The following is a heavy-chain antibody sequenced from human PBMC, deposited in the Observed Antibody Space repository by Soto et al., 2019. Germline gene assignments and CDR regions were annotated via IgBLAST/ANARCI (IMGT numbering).Heavy chain of an antibody. CDR1: GFTFSSYA. Sequence: GGSLRLSCAASGFTFSSYAMHWVRQAPGKGLEWVAVISYDGSNKYYADSVKGRFTISRDNSKNTLYLQMNSLRAEDTAVYYCARALGPTGTDPAGDYWGQGTLVTVSS. CDR2: ISYDGSNK. CDR3: ARALGPTGTDPAGDY. J-gene: IGHJ4*02. V-gene: IGHV3-30-3*01. D-gene: IGHD1-1*01.